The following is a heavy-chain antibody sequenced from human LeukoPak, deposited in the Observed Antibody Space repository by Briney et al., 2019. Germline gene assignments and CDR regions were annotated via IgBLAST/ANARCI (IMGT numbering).Heavy chain of an antibody. CDR3: AKDGTYYYGSGILDV. CDR1: GFTFDDYA. D-gene: IGHD3-10*01. J-gene: IGHJ6*04. Sequence: QSGGSLRLSCAASGFTFDDYAMHWVRQAPGKGLEWVSGISWNSGSIGYADSVKGRFTISRDNAKNSLYLQMNSLRAEDTALYYCAKDGTYYYGSGILDVWGKGTTVTVSS. V-gene: IGHV3-9*01. CDR2: ISWNSGSI.